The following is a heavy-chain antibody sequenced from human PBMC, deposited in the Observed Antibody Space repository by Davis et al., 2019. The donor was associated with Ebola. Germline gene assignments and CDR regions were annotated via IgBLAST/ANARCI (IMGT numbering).Heavy chain of an antibody. V-gene: IGHV4-30-2*01. CDR2: IYHSGST. CDR3: ARGKPFGSSFWFDP. Sequence: MPSETLSLTCAVSGGSISSGGYSWSWIRQPPEKGLEWIGYIYHSGSTYYNPSLKSRVTISVDRSKNQFSLKLSSVTAADTAVYYCARGKPFGSSFWFDPWGQGTLVTVSS. D-gene: IGHD6-13*01. J-gene: IGHJ5*02. CDR1: GGSISSGGYS.